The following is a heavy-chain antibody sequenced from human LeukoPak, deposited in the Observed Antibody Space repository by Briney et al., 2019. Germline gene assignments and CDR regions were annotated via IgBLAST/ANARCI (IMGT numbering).Heavy chain of an antibody. CDR1: GGTFSSYA. V-gene: IGHV1-69*13. Sequence: SVKVSGKASGGTFSSYAISWVRQAPGQGLEWMGGIIPIFGTANYAQKFQGRVTITADESTSTAYMELSSLRSEDTAVYYCARGAWFGESHFDYWGQGTLVTVSS. J-gene: IGHJ4*02. CDR3: ARGAWFGESHFDY. CDR2: IIPIFGTA. D-gene: IGHD3-10*01.